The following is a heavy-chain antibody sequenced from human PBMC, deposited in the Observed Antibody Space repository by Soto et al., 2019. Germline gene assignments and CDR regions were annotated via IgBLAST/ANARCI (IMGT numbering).Heavy chain of an antibody. D-gene: IGHD3-22*01. CDR1: GFSFSKFA. Sequence: EVQLLESGGGVVQPGGALRLSCAASGFSFSKFAVSWVRQAPGKGLEWVSAISADGESTFYVDSVKGRFTISRDNSKNALFLQMNALRVEETAVYYCASDWGDDSAFYDAFQVWGQGTMVSVSS. CDR2: ISADGEST. CDR3: ASDWGDDSAFYDAFQV. V-gene: IGHV3-23*01. J-gene: IGHJ3*01.